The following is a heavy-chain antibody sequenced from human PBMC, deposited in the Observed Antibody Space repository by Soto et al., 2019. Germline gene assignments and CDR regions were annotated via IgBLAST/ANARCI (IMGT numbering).Heavy chain of an antibody. CDR2: INPSGGRT. CDR1: GYTFTSYY. D-gene: IGHD2-21*02. CDR3: ARGPSCGGDCYLFDY. J-gene: IGHJ4*02. Sequence: QVLLVQSGAEVTRPGASVKVSCKASGYTFTSYYMHWVRQAPGQGLEWMAMINPSGGRTKYAQIFQGRVTLTRDTSTGTVDMELSSLTSADTAIYYCARGPSCGGDCYLFDYWGQGTQGTVSA. V-gene: IGHV1-46*01.